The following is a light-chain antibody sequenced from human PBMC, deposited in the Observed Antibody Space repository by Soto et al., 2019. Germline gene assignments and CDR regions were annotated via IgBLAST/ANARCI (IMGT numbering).Light chain of an antibody. Sequence: EIVLTHSPATLSLSPGERATLSCRASQSVSSYLAWYQHKPGQAPRLLIYDASNRATGIPARFSGSGSGTAFTLTLSSLEPEDFAVYYCQQRSNWPPLTFGGGTKVEIK. CDR1: QSVSSY. CDR2: DAS. J-gene: IGKJ4*01. V-gene: IGKV3-11*01. CDR3: QQRSNWPPLT.